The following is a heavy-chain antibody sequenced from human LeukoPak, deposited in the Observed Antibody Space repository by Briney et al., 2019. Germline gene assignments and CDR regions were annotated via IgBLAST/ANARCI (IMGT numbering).Heavy chain of an antibody. CDR3: ARASTLYDFLDY. D-gene: IGHD3-3*01. V-gene: IGHV4-38-2*01. J-gene: IGHJ4*02. CDR1: GYSISSGYY. CDR2: IYHSGGT. Sequence: KPSETLSLTCAVSGYSISSGYYWGWIRQPPGQGLEWIGSIYHSGGTYYNPSLKSRVTISVDTSKNQFSLKLSSVTAADTAVYYCARASTLYDFLDYWGQGTLVTVSS.